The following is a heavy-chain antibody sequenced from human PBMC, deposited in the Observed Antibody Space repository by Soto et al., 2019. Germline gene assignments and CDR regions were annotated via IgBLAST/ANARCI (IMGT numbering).Heavy chain of an antibody. Sequence: VQLVESGGGVVQPWRSLRLSCAASGFTINSYGMHWVRQSPGKGMEWVAVILYDGTNKDYVDYVKGRFTISRDISKNTVYLQMNSLRPEDTAVYYCAIFIVIQPEATFPWGQGTLVTVSS. D-gene: IGHD5-18*01. CDR1: GFTINSYG. V-gene: IGHV3-30*03. J-gene: IGHJ5*02. CDR3: AIFIVIQPEATFP. CDR2: ILYDGTNK.